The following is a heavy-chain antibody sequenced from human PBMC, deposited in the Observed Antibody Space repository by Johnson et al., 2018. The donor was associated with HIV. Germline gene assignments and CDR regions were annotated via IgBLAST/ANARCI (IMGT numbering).Heavy chain of an antibody. Sequence: EVQLVESGGGLVKPGGSLRLSCAASGFTFSSYAMSWVRQAPGKGLEWVSAISGSGGSTYYADSVRGRFTISRDNSKNTLYLQMNSLRAEDTAVYYCASLGLDLLVKAPLSVVFDAFDIWGQGTMVTVSS. D-gene: IGHD3-16*01. J-gene: IGHJ3*02. V-gene: IGHV3-23*04. CDR1: GFTFSSYA. CDR2: ISGSGGST. CDR3: ASLGLDLLVKAPLSVVFDAFDI.